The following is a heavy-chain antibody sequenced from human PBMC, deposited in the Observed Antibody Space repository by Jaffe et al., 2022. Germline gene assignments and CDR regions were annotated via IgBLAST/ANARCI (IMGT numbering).Heavy chain of an antibody. CDR2: ISSTI. V-gene: IGHV3-11*01. Sequence: QVQLVESGGGLVKPGGSLRLSCAASGFTFSDYYMIWIRQAPGKGLEWVSYISSTIYYADSVKGRFTISRDNAKNSLYLQMNSLRAEDTAIYYCARVGYSSVWGFDYWGQGTLVTVSS. J-gene: IGHJ4*02. D-gene: IGHD6-19*01. CDR1: GFTFSDYY. CDR3: ARVGYSSVWGFDY.